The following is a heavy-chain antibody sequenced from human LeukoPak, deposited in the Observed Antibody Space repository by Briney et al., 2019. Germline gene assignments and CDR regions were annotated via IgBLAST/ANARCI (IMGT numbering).Heavy chain of an antibody. D-gene: IGHD3-10*01. Sequence: ASVKVSCKASGYTFTGYYMHWVRQAPGQGLEWMGWINPNSGGTNYAQKLQGRVTMTTDTSTSTAYMELRSLRSDDTAVYYCARDLDYYGSGSYLGYYFDYWGQGTLVTVSS. CDR3: ARDLDYYGSGSYLGYYFDY. V-gene: IGHV1-2*02. CDR2: INPNSGGT. CDR1: GYTFTGYY. J-gene: IGHJ4*02.